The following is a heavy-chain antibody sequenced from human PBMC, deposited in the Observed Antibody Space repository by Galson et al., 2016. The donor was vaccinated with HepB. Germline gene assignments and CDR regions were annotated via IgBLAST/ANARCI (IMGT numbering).Heavy chain of an antibody. CDR3: AREVEYSSSQFDY. D-gene: IGHD5-12*01. Sequence: SLRLSCAASGFTFSNFGMHWVRQAPGKGLDWVAFIRYDGSDVYYADSVKGRFTISRDNSKNTLDLQMNSLRAEDTAVYYWAREVEYSSSQFDYWGQGNLVTVSS. V-gene: IGHV3-30*02. J-gene: IGHJ4*02. CDR1: GFTFSNFG. CDR2: IRYDGSDV.